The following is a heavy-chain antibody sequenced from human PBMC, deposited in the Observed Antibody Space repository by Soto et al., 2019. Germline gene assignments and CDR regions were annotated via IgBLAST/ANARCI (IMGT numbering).Heavy chain of an antibody. Sequence: QVQLVQSGAEVKKPGASVKVSCKASGYTFTSYGISWVRQAPGQGLEWMGWISAYNGNTNYAQKLQGRVTMTTDTSTSTAYMELRSLRSDDTAVYYCARSIIGYCSGGSCYAYFDIWGQGTMVPVSS. V-gene: IGHV1-18*01. D-gene: IGHD2-15*01. J-gene: IGHJ3*02. CDR1: GYTFTSYG. CDR2: ISAYNGNT. CDR3: ARSIIGYCSGGSCYAYFDI.